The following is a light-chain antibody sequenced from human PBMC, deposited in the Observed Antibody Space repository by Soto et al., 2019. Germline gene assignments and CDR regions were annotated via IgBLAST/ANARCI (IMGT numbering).Light chain of an antibody. J-gene: IGKJ2*01. V-gene: IGKV4-1*01. CDR3: QQYYSTPRT. CDR1: LSLLYSSNNKNY. CDR2: WAS. Sequence: DIVMTQSPDSLAVSLGERATINCKSSLSLLYSSNNKNYLAWYQQKPGQPPKLLIYWASTRESGVPDRFSGSGSGTDFTLTISSLQAEDVTVYYCQQYYSTPRTFGQGTKLEIK.